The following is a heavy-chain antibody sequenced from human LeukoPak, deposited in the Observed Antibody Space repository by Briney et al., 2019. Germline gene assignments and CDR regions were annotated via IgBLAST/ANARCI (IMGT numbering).Heavy chain of an antibody. V-gene: IGHV1-69*13. CDR3: ARDIGIAAAEEKY. CDR1: GGTFSSYA. Sequence: ASVKVSCKASGGTFSSYAISWVRQAPGQGLEWMGGIIPIFGTANYAQKFQGRVTITADESTSTAYMELSSLRSEDTAVYYCARDIGIAAAEEKYWGQGTLVTVSS. D-gene: IGHD6-13*01. J-gene: IGHJ4*02. CDR2: IIPIFGTA.